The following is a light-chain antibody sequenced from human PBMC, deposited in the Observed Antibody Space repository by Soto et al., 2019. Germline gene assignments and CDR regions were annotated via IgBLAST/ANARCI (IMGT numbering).Light chain of an antibody. J-gene: IGLJ2*01. V-gene: IGLV2-14*03. CDR1: SSDVDGYNF. CDR2: DVS. Sequence: QSALTQPASVSGSPGQSITISCTGTSSDVDGYNFVSWYQQQPGTAPKLLIYDVSDRPSGVSNRFSGSKSGNTASLTISGLQAEDEADYYCSSYASSSTLIFGGGTKLTVL. CDR3: SSYASSSTLI.